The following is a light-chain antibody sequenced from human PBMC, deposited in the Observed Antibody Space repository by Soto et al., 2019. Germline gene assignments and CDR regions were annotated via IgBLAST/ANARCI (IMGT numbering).Light chain of an antibody. V-gene: IGKV3-15*01. CDR2: GAS. CDR3: QQYNNWRT. CDR1: QSVGNN. Sequence: EIVMTQSPDTVSVSPGERAILSCRASQSVGNNLGWYQQKPGQAPRLLIHGASTRATGVPARFSGSGSGTEFTLTISSLQSEDSAVYYWQQYNNWRTFGQGTKVEIK. J-gene: IGKJ1*01.